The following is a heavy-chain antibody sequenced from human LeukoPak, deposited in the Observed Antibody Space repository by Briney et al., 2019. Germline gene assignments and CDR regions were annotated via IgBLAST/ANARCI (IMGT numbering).Heavy chain of an antibody. J-gene: IGHJ6*03. D-gene: IGHD3-9*01. CDR2: IYYSGST. Sequence: SETLSLTCTVSGGSISSSSYYWGWIRQPPGKGLEWIGSIYYSGSTYYNPSLKSRVTISVDTSKNQFSLKLSSVTAADTAVYYCARVAWYYDILTGYYYYYYMDVWGKGTTVTVSS. V-gene: IGHV4-39*07. CDR1: GGSISSSSYY. CDR3: ARVAWYYDILTGYYYYYYMDV.